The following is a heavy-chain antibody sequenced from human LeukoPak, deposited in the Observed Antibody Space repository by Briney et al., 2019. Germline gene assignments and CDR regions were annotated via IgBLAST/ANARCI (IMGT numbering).Heavy chain of an antibody. Sequence: PGGSLRLSCAASGFTFSSFPMNWVRQAPGKGLEWVSTLSPSGAATYYADSVKGRFTISRDNSKNTLYLQMNSLRAEDTAVYYCAKDLGVSSGWYEEYFQHWGQGTLVTVSS. D-gene: IGHD6-19*01. V-gene: IGHV3-23*01. CDR1: GFTFSSFP. CDR2: LSPSGAAT. J-gene: IGHJ1*01. CDR3: AKDLGVSSGWYEEYFQH.